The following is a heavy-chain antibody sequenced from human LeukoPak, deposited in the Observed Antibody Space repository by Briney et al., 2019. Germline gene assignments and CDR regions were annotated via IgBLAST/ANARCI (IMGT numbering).Heavy chain of an antibody. J-gene: IGHJ5*01. Sequence: SETLSLTCTVSGASIGSYFWSWIRQPPGKGLEWIGYIYYGGGTNYNPSFESRITISVDTSKNRISLNLTSVAASDTAIYYCARERGDYDSDNWFDSWGQGTLVTVSS. V-gene: IGHV4-59*01. CDR1: GASIGSYF. CDR2: IYYGGGT. D-gene: IGHD4-17*01. CDR3: ARERGDYDSDNWFDS.